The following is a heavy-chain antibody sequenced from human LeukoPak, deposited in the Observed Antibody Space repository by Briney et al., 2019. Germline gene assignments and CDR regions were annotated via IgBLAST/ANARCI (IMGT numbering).Heavy chain of an antibody. CDR3: ASSGVYNWFDP. D-gene: IGHD3-10*01. CDR2: ISGSGGST. V-gene: IGHV3-23*01. Sequence: GGSLRLSCAASGFTFSSYAMSWVRQAPGKGLAWVSAISGSGGSTYYADSVKGRFTISRDNSKNTLYLQMNSLRAEDTAVYYCASSGVYNWFDPWGQGTLVTVSS. CDR1: GFTFSSYA. J-gene: IGHJ5*02.